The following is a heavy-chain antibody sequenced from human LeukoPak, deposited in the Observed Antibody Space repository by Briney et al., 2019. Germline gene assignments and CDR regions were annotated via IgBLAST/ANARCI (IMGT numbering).Heavy chain of an antibody. V-gene: IGHV4-34*01. D-gene: IGHD1-26*01. CDR1: GGSFSGYY. J-gene: IGHJ4*02. CDR2: INHSGST. CDR3: ARLSGSPDY. Sequence: SETLSLTCAVYGGSFSGYYWSWIRQPPGKGLEWIGEINHSGSTYYNPSLKSRVTISVDTSKNQFSLKLSSVTAADTAVYYCARLSGSPDYWGQGTLVTVSS.